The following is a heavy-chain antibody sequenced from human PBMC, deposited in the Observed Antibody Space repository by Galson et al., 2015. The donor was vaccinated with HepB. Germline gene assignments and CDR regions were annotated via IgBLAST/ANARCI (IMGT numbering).Heavy chain of an antibody. Sequence: SLRLSCAASGFTFSSYGMHWVRQAPGKGLEWVAVISYDGSNKYYADSVKGRFTISRDNSKNTLYLQMNSLRAEDTAVYYCASLDGYDNYSYYGMDVWGQGTTVTVSS. J-gene: IGHJ6*02. V-gene: IGHV3-30*03. CDR3: ASLDGYDNYSYYGMDV. CDR1: GFTFSSYG. CDR2: ISYDGSNK. D-gene: IGHD5-12*01.